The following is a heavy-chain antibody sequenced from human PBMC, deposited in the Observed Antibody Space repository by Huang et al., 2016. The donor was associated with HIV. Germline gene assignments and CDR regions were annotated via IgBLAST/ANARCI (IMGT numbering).Heavy chain of an antibody. J-gene: IGHJ6*03. V-gene: IGHV4-39*01. CDR2: IYDKGST. D-gene: IGHD3-10*01. CDR1: GGSIRSSDYH. CDR3: ARHREGPVAYYSGWGSHLNYMDV. Sequence: QLLLQESGPGLVKPSEALALTCAVSGGSIRSSDYHWGWIRQPPGKGLEWLGSIYDKGSTHYSPSLKSRVTIAVDTSKNLFFLNLTSMTAADTAVYYCARHREGPVAYYSGWGSHLNYMDVWGRGRTVGVSS.